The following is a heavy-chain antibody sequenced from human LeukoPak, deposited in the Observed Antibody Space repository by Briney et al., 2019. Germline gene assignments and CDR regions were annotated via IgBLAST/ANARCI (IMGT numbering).Heavy chain of an antibody. V-gene: IGHV3-23*01. J-gene: IGHJ6*03. CDR3: AKGVGYYYYMDV. CDR2: TTGSGGST. Sequence: SGGSLRLSCTASGITFGDYAMSWVRLAPGKGLEWVSATTGSGGSTYYADSVKGRFTISRDNSKNTLYLQMNSLRAEDTAVYYCAKGVGYYYYMDVWGKGTTVTVSS. CDR1: GITFGDYA.